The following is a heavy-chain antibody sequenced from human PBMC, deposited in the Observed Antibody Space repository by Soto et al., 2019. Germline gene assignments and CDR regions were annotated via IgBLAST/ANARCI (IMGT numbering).Heavy chain of an antibody. D-gene: IGHD5-12*01. CDR3: ARQSGYDDSYYYYGMDV. Sequence: GESLKISCKGSGYSFSSYWISWVRQMPGKXLEWMGRIDPSDSYTNYSPSFQGHVTISADKSLSTAYLQWSSLKASDSAMYYCARQSGYDDSYYYYGMDVWGQGTTVTVSS. CDR1: GYSFSSYW. J-gene: IGHJ6*02. CDR2: IDPSDSYT. V-gene: IGHV5-10-1*01.